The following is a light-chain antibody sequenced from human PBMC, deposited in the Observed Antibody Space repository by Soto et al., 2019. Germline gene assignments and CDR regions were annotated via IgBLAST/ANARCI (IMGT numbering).Light chain of an antibody. Sequence: SFVAQRSSGSGPPGQRLTISGSWSSSNIGTNTVHWYQHLPGRAPKLLIYSDTQRPSGVSDRFSGSKSGTSASLAISGLQSEDEADYYCATWEDSLDVLYVFGTGTKVTVL. V-gene: IGLV1-44*01. CDR3: ATWEDSLDVLYV. CDR2: SDT. J-gene: IGLJ1*01. CDR1: SSNIGTNT.